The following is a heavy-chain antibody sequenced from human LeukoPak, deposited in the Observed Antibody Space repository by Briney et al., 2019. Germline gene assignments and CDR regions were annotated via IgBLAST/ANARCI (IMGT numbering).Heavy chain of an antibody. Sequence: QTGGSLRLSCAASGFTFSSYWMHWVRQGPGKGLVWVSRIKSDGSSTSYADSVKGRFTISRDNAKNSLYLQMNSLRAEDTAVYYCAGGYSYGYWYYYYYMDVWGKGTTVTVSS. CDR3: AGGYSYGYWYYYYYMDV. D-gene: IGHD5-18*01. J-gene: IGHJ6*03. CDR1: GFTFSSYW. CDR2: IKSDGSST. V-gene: IGHV3-74*01.